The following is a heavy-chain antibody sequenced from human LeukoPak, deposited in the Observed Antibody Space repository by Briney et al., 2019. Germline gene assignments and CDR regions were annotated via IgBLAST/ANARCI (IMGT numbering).Heavy chain of an antibody. CDR3: ARGIAAAIDY. CDR1: GYTFTNYA. V-gene: IGHV1-46*01. Sequence: ASVKVSCKASGYTFTNYAMNWVRQAPGQGLEWMGIINPSGGSTSYAQKFQGRVTMTRDTSTSTVYMELSSPRSEDTAVYYCARGIAAAIDYWGQGTLVTVSS. J-gene: IGHJ4*02. D-gene: IGHD6-13*01. CDR2: INPSGGST.